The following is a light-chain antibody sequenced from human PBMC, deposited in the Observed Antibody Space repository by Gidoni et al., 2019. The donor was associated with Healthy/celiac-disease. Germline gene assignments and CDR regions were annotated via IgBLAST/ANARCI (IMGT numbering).Light chain of an antibody. CDR1: KLGDKY. CDR3: QAWDSSTLVV. J-gene: IGLJ2*01. V-gene: IGLV3-1*01. CDR2: QDS. Sequence: SYELPQPPPVSVSPGQTASITCSGDKLGDKYACWYQQKPGQSPVLVIYQDSKRPSGIPERFSGSNSGNTATLTISGTQAMDEADYYCQAWDSSTLVVFGGGTKLTVL.